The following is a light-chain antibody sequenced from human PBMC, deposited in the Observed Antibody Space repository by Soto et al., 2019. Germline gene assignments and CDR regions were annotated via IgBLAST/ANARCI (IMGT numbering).Light chain of an antibody. Sequence: DIQMTQSPSTLSASVGDRVTITCRASQSISVWLAWYQQKAGKAPKLLIYAASTLYGGVPSRFSGSGSGTDFALTITSLQAEDFATYYCQQLRMYPSTFGGGTKVDIK. CDR3: QQLRMYPST. CDR1: QSISVW. CDR2: AAS. J-gene: IGKJ4*01. V-gene: IGKV1-5*01.